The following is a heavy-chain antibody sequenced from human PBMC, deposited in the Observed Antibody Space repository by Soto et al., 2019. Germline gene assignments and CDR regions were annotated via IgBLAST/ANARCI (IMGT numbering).Heavy chain of an antibody. D-gene: IGHD1-26*01. V-gene: IGHV4-39*01. CDR2: IYYSGST. J-gene: IGHJ4*02. CDR3: ARRVVGAIKGFDY. CDR1: GGSISSSNYY. Sequence: SETLSLTCTVSGGSISSSNYYWGWIRQAPGKGLEWIGNIYYSGSTYYNPSLKSRVTVSVDTSKNQFSLKLSSVTAADTAVYYCARRVVGAIKGFDYWGQGTLVTVSS.